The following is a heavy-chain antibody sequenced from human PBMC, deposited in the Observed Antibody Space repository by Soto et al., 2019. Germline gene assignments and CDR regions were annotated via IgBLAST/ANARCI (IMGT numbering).Heavy chain of an antibody. CDR1: GGSVTSYD. J-gene: IGHJ5*02. D-gene: IGHD3-9*01. Sequence: PSETLSLTCVVSGGSVTSYDWSWIRQFPWKGLEWIAYTAYTGNTNYNPSLKSRVTISIDTTKNHLSLKLTSMTAADTAVYYCARDMHAGFHQSFEPRGKRTLVGVSS. V-gene: IGHV4-59*02. CDR2: TAYTGNT. CDR3: ARDMHAGFHQSFEP.